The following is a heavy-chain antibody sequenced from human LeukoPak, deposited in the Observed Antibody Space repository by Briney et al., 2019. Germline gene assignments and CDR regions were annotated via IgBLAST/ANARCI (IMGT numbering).Heavy chain of an antibody. Sequence: PGGSLRLSCAASGFTFGTYWMHWVRQAPGKGLVWVSIIKGDGTTTSYADSVKGRFTISRDNAKITLYLQMNSLRAEDTAVYYCARDPTGSIDYWGQGTLVTVSS. CDR1: GFTFGTYW. CDR2: IKGDGTTT. J-gene: IGHJ4*02. CDR3: ARDPTGSIDY. V-gene: IGHV3-74*01. D-gene: IGHD3-9*01.